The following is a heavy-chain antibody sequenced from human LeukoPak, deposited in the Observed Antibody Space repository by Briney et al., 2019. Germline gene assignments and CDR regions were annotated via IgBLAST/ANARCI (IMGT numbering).Heavy chain of an antibody. J-gene: IGHJ4*02. CDR3: ARDGYGGNSFDC. CDR1: GYTFTGHY. V-gene: IGHV1-2*02. CDR2: ISPSGGT. Sequence: ASVKVSCKASGYTFTGHYLYWMRQAPGQGLEWMGWISPSGGTQYAQKFQGRVTMTRDTSASTAYMELSGLRSDDAAVYYCARDGYGGNSFDCWGQGTLVTVSS. D-gene: IGHD4-23*01.